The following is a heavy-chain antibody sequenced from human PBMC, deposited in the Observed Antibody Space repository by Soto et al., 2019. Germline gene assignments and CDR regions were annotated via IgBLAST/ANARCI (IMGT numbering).Heavy chain of an antibody. CDR3: TRPDAYEAALDI. CDR2: IRNKANTYAT. V-gene: IGHV3-73*01. CDR1: GFTFSDST. D-gene: IGHD5-12*01. J-gene: IGHJ3*02. Sequence: EVHLVESGGGLVQPGGSLKLSCAASGFTFSDSTIHWVRQASGKRLEWVGRIRNKANTYATTYAASAKGRFTISRDDSKNTAYLQKNSLKTEDTAVYYCTRPDAYEAALDIWGQGTMVTVSS.